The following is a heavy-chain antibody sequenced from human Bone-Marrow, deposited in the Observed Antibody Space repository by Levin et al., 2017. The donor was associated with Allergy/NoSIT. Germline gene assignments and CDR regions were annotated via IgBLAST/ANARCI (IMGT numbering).Heavy chain of an antibody. CDR1: GFSFSSYT. Sequence: GSLRLSCAASGFSFSSYTMHWVRQAPGKGLEWVSSIRSAGTYIHYADSVKGRFTISRDNANNSVSLEMSSLRAEDTALYYCARGGGSQKGGLDVWGQGTTVTVSS. D-gene: IGHD3-10*01. CDR2: IRSAGTYI. CDR3: ARGGGSQKGGLDV. J-gene: IGHJ6*02. V-gene: IGHV3-21*01.